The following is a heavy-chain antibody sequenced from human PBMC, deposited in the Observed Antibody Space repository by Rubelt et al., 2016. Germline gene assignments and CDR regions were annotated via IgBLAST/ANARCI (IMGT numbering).Heavy chain of an antibody. CDR1: GFTFSSYA. V-gene: IGHV3-23*01. Sequence: EVQLLESGGGLVQPGGSLRLSCAASGFTFSSYAMSWVRQAPGKGLEWVSAISGSGGSTDYADSVKGRLTISRDKSENSRDLQMNSRRAEETAVYYCARAPESYYYYYGMDVWGQGTTVTVSS. CDR2: ISGSGGST. J-gene: IGHJ6*02. CDR3: ARAPESYYYYYGMDV.